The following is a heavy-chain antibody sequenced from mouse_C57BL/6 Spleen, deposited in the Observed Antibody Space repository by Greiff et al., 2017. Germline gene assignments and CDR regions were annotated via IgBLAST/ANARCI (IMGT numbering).Heavy chain of an antibody. CDR1: GYTFTDYE. CDR3: TRGGYGNYFDY. D-gene: IGHD2-1*01. J-gene: IGHJ2*01. Sequence: VKLMESGAELVRPGASVTLSCKASGYTFTDYEMHWVKQTPVHGLEWIGAIDPETGGTAYNQKFKGKAILTADKSSSTAYMELRSLTSEDSAVYYCTRGGYGNYFDYWGQGTTRTVSS. CDR2: IDPETGGT. V-gene: IGHV1-15*01.